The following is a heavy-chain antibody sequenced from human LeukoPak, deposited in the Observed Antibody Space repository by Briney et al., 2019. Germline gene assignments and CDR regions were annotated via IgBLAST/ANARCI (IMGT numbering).Heavy chain of an antibody. Sequence: SETLSLTCTVSGGSVNSGSHYWCWIRQPPGKGLEWIGYIYYSGSTNYNPSLKSRATMSLDTSKNQFSLNLNSVTAADTAVYYCARGGLTLYWYFDLWGRGTLVTVSS. D-gene: IGHD3-22*01. J-gene: IGHJ2*01. CDR2: IYYSGST. CDR3: ARGGLTLYWYFDL. CDR1: GGSVNSGSHY. V-gene: IGHV4-61*01.